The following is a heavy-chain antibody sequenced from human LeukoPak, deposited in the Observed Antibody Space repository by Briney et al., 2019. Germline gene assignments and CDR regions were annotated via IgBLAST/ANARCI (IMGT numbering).Heavy chain of an antibody. Sequence: SETLSLTCTVSGGSISSYYWSWIRQPPGKGLEWIGYIYYSGSTNYNPSLKSRVTISVDTSKNQFSLKLSSVTAADTAVYYCARFVVRGVPPLFDYWGQGTLVTVSS. CDR2: IYYSGST. CDR3: ARFVVRGVPPLFDY. D-gene: IGHD3-10*01. CDR1: GGSISSYY. V-gene: IGHV4-59*01. J-gene: IGHJ4*02.